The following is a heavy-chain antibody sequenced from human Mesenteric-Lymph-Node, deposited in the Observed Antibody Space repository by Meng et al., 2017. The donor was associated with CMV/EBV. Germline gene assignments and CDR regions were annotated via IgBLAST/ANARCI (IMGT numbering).Heavy chain of an antibody. Sequence: GESLKISCAASGFTFDDYAMHWVRQAPGKGLEWVSLISRGGDATYYADSVKGRFTISRDNAKNSLYLQMNSLRAEDTAVYYCARDIVGSGWYRGYYFDYWGQGTLVTVSS. D-gene: IGHD6-19*01. J-gene: IGHJ4*02. CDR3: ARDIVGSGWYRGYYFDY. CDR2: ISRGGDAT. V-gene: IGHV3-43D*03. CDR1: GFTFDDYA.